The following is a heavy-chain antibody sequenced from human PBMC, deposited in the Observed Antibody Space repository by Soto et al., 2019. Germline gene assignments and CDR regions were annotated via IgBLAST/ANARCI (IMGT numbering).Heavy chain of an antibody. J-gene: IGHJ4*02. CDR1: GFTFSSYG. Sequence: GGSLRLSCAASGFTFSSYGIHWVRQAPGKGLEWVAVISYDDRNKYYADSVKGRFTISRDNSKNTLYLQMNSLRAEDTAVYYCARRGSGSYYDYWGQGTLVTVSS. V-gene: IGHV3-30*03. CDR2: ISYDDRNK. D-gene: IGHD1-26*01. CDR3: ARRGSGSYYDY.